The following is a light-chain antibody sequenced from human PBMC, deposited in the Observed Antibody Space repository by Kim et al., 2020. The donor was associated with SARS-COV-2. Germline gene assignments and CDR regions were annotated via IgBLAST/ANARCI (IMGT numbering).Light chain of an antibody. V-gene: IGLV1-44*01. J-gene: IGLJ2*01. CDR1: STNIGINF. CDR2: DNN. Sequence: GQNVAISCSRSSTNIGINFVNWYQQLPGTAPKLLMFDNNQRPSGVPDRFSGSKSGTSASLAISGLQSEDEADYYCATWDDSLHGVVFGGGTQLTVL. CDR3: ATWDDSLHGVV.